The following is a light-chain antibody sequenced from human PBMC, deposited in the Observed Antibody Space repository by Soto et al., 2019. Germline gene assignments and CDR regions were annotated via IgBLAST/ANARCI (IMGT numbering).Light chain of an antibody. CDR1: QTVAYSS. CDR3: KEYVTTPRT. CDR2: GTS. Sequence: EIVLTQSPDILSLSPGARATLSCRASQTVAYSSLAWYQQRPGQAPRLLLYGTSTRATGTPDRFSGSGSGTAFTLSIYRREPQGFAVYYSKEYVTTPRTFGQGTKVE. V-gene: IGKV3-20*01. J-gene: IGKJ1*01.